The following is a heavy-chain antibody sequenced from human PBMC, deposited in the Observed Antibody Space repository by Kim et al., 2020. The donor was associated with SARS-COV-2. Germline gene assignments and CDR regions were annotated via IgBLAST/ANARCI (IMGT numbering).Heavy chain of an antibody. CDR3: ARGGFSSSWRFEY. D-gene: IGHD6-13*01. V-gene: IGHV1-69*01. Sequence: DYAQEFQGRVTITADDYTTTVYMQLSSLRFEDTAVYYCARGGFSSSWRFEYWGQGTLVTVSS. J-gene: IGHJ4*02.